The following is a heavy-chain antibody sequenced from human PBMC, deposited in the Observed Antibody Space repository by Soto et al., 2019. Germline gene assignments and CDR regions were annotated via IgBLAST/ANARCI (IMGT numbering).Heavy chain of an antibody. CDR1: GFTFISYA. D-gene: IGHD3-16*01. J-gene: IGHJ4*02. CDR3: VKDPYDKIWGGYVRYFDH. V-gene: IGHV3-23*01. CDR2: ISASGDTT. Sequence: EVQLLESGGGLVQPGGSLRLSCTASGFTFISYAMSWVRQSPGKGLEWVSAISASGDTTYDADSVKGRFTISRDNSKNTLYLQMNSLRADDTAVYFCVKDPYDKIWGGYVRYFDHWGQGTLVTVSS.